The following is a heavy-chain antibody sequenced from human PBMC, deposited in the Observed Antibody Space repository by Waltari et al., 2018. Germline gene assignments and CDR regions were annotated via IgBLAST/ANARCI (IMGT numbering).Heavy chain of an antibody. D-gene: IGHD6-13*01. CDR2: IYYTGST. CDR3: ARRTGLSSSSWYYFDY. J-gene: IGHJ4*02. V-gene: IGHV4-59*08. CDR1: GGSITTYY. Sequence: QVQLQASGPGLVKPSETLSLTCPVSGGSITTYYWRWIRQPPGKGLEWIGYIYYTGSTNYNPSLKSRVTMSVDTSKNQFSLKLRSVTAADTAVYYCARRTGLSSSSWYYFDYWGQGTLVTVSS.